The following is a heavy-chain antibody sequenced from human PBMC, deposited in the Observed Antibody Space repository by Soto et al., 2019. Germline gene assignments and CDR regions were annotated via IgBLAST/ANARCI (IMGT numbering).Heavy chain of an antibody. V-gene: IGHV4-39*01. D-gene: IGHD2-2*01. CDR1: GGSISSSSYY. CDR2: IYYSGST. Sequence: SETLSLTCTVSGGSISSSSYYWGWIRQPPGKGLEWIGSIYYSGSTYYNPSLKSRVTISVDTSKNQFSLKLSSVTAADTAVYYCASRLLGRGIVVVPAAILDYWGQGTLVTVSS. J-gene: IGHJ4*02. CDR3: ASRLLGRGIVVVPAAILDY.